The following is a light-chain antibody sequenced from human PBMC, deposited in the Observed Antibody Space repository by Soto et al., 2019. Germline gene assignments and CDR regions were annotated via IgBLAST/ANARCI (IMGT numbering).Light chain of an antibody. CDR1: QSVSSY. CDR3: QQYSSLWT. V-gene: IGKV3-11*01. Sequence: EIVLTQSPATLSLSPGERATLSCRASQSVSSYLAWYQQKPGQAPRLLIYDASNRATGIPARFSGGGSGTDFTLTITSLQSDDFAVYYCQQYSSLWTFGQGTKVDIK. J-gene: IGKJ1*01. CDR2: DAS.